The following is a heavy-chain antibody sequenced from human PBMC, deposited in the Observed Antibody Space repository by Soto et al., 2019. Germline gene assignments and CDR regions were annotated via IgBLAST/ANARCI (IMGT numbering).Heavy chain of an antibody. Sequence: ASVKVSCKASGYTFTGYYMHWVRQAPGQGLEGMGWINPNSGGTNYAQKFQGRVTMTRDTSISTAYMELSRLRSDDTAVYYCARDREWLVLNYYYGMDVWGQGTTVTVSS. D-gene: IGHD6-19*01. CDR3: ARDREWLVLNYYYGMDV. J-gene: IGHJ6*02. V-gene: IGHV1-2*02. CDR1: GYTFTGYY. CDR2: INPNSGGT.